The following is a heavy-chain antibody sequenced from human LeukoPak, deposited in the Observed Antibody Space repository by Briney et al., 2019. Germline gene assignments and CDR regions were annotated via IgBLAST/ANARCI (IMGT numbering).Heavy chain of an antibody. CDR2: INSDGSIP. J-gene: IGHJ5*02. Sequence: GGSLRLSCAASGFTFSDYWMHWVRQAPGKGLVWVSRINSDGSIPTYADSVKGRFTISRDNAKKTLYLQMNSLRAEDTAVYYCARQWTGLGRGNWFDPWGQGTLVTVSS. CDR1: GFTFSDYW. CDR3: ARQWTGLGRGNWFDP. D-gene: IGHD3/OR15-3a*01. V-gene: IGHV3-74*03.